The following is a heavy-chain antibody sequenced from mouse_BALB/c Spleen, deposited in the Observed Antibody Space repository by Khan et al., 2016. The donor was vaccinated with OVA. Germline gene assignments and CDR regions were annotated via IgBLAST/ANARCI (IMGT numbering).Heavy chain of an antibody. CDR2: VSTGGSYT. J-gene: IGHJ3*01. Sequence: EVELVESGGDLVKPGGSLKLSCAASGFTFSTYGMSWVRQAPDKRLEWVATVSTGGSYTYYPDSVKGRFTISRDNAKNTLYLHMSGLRSEDTAMFYCTRLAYYYDSEGFDYWGQGTLVTVSA. V-gene: IGHV5-6*01. CDR1: GFTFSTYG. CDR3: TRLAYYYDSEGFDY. D-gene: IGHD1-1*01.